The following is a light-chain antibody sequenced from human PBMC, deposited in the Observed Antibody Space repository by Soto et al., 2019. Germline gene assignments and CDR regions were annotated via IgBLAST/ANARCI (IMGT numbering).Light chain of an antibody. J-gene: IGKJ4*01. CDR3: QQYANLPFT. Sequence: DIQMTQSPSSLSASVGDRVTITCQASQDIRNYLSWYQQKPGKVPRLLIYAASNLERGVPSRFTGDQSGTDFTFTISGLQPEDFATYYCQQYANLPFTFCGGTKVEIK. CDR1: QDIRNY. CDR2: AAS. V-gene: IGKV1-33*01.